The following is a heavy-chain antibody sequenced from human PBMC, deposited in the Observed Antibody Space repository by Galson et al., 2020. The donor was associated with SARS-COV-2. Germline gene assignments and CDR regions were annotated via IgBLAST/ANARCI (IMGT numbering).Heavy chain of an antibody. D-gene: IGHD2-2*01. J-gene: IGHJ6*02. CDR2: IYYTGTT. Sequence: ETSETLSLTCIVSGGSITSRSYYWGWIRQPTGKGLEWIGNIYYTGTTYYNPSLKGRVTVSVDTSNNHFSLRLSSVTAADTAVYYCARLWPTFCNSTTCPPYYYGMDVWGQGTTVTVSS. V-gene: IGHV4-39*02. CDR1: GGSITSRSYY. CDR3: ARLWPTFCNSTTCPPYYYGMDV.